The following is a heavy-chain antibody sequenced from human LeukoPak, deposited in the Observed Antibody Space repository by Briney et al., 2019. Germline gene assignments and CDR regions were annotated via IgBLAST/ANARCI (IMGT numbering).Heavy chain of an antibody. J-gene: IGHJ3*02. V-gene: IGHV3-7*03. CDR3: ARSTDYYDSAGYPHNAFDI. Sequence: GGSLRLSCAASGFTFSSYWMTWVRQTPGKGLEWVAYIKEDGSEKYYVDSVKGRFTISRDNTKNSLYLHVNSLRAEDTAVYYCARSTDYYDSAGYPHNAFDIWGQGTMVTVSS. CDR2: IKEDGSEK. D-gene: IGHD3-22*01. CDR1: GFTFSSYW.